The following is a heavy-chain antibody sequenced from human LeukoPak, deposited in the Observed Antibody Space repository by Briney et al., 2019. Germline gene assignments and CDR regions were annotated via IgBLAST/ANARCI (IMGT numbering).Heavy chain of an antibody. Sequence: SETLSLTCTVSDGSISSSSYYWGWIRQPPGKGLEWIGSIYYSGNTYSNPSLKSRVTISVDTSKNQFSLRLTSVTAADTAVYYCAGGSNVIDYWGQGTLVTVSS. V-gene: IGHV4-39*01. J-gene: IGHJ4*02. D-gene: IGHD2/OR15-2a*01. CDR2: IYYSGNT. CDR1: DGSISSSSYY. CDR3: AGGSNVIDY.